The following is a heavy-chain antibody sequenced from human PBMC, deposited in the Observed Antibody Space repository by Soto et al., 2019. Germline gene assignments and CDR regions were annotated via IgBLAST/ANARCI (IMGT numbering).Heavy chain of an antibody. D-gene: IGHD5-18*01. CDR1: GFMFSAYW. CDR3: ARDFYGGYTYGPGDY. Sequence: GSLRLSCAASGFMFSAYWMSWVRQAPGKGLEWVANIHGDGGKIYYVDSVKGRFTISRDNAKRSLYLQMNSLRAEDTAVYYCARDFYGGYTYGPGDYWGQGALVTVSS. J-gene: IGHJ4*02. CDR2: IHGDGGKI. V-gene: IGHV3-7*01.